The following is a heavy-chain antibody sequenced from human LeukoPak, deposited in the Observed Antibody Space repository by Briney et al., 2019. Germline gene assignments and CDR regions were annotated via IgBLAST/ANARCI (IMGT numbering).Heavy chain of an antibody. J-gene: IGHJ4*02. CDR2: ISSNGGST. V-gene: IGHV3-64*01. CDR3: ARGGYCSGGSCPTSYFDY. CDR1: GFTFSSYA. Sequence: GGSLRLSCAASGFTFSSYAMHWVRQAPGKGLEYVSAISSNGGSTYYANSVKGRFTISRDNSKNTLYLQMGSLRAEDTAVYYCARGGYCSGGSCPTSYFDYWGQGTLVTVSS. D-gene: IGHD2-15*01.